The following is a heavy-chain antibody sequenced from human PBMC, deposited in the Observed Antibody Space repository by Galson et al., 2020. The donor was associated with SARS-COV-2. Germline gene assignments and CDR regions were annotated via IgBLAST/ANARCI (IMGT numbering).Heavy chain of an antibody. CDR2: ISGSGGST. D-gene: IGHD1-26*01. CDR3: ANDKGYSGSYLPISSFDY. J-gene: IGHJ4*02. Sequence: GGSLRLSCAASGFTLSSYAMSWVRQAPGKGLEWVSAISGSGGSTYYADSVKGRLTISRDNSENTLYLQMNSLRAEDTAVYYCANDKGYSGSYLPISSFDYWVQGTLVTVSS. CDR1: GFTLSSYA. V-gene: IGHV3-23*01.